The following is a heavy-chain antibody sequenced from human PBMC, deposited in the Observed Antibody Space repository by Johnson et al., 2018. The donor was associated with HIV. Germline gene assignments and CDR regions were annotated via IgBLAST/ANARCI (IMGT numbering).Heavy chain of an antibody. Sequence: VQLVESGGGVVQPGRSLRLSCAASGFTFDDYGMHWVRQAPGKGLAWVSVIYSGGSTYYADSVKGRFTISRDNAKNSLYLQMNSLRAEDTALYYCARVLAAAGTRAFDIWGQGTMVTVSS. CDR3: ARVLAAAGTRAFDI. J-gene: IGHJ3*02. CDR2: IYSGGST. V-gene: IGHV3-20*04. D-gene: IGHD6-13*01. CDR1: GFTFDDYG.